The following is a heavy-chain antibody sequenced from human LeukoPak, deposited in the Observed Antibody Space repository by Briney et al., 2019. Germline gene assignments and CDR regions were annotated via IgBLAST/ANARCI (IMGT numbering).Heavy chain of an antibody. D-gene: IGHD1-26*01. Sequence: GGSLRLSCAASGFTFSSYWMHWVRQAPGKGLVWVSRINSDGSRTNYADSVKGRFTISRDNAKNSLYLQMNSLRDEDTAVYYCASSGSYRFDYWGQGTLVTVSS. V-gene: IGHV3-74*01. J-gene: IGHJ4*02. CDR1: GFTFSSYW. CDR3: ASSGSYRFDY. CDR2: INSDGSRT.